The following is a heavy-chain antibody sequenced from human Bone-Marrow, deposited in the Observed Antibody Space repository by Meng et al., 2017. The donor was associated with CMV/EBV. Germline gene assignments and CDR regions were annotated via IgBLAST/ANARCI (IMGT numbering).Heavy chain of an antibody. D-gene: IGHD4-17*01. CDR1: GGTSSGYA. CDR3: ARGWGGDQEAIDY. J-gene: IGHJ4*02. Sequence: KAYGGTSSGYAISWVRQAPGQGLEGMGVIIPIFGTRNYAQKFQGRVTITADESTTTAYMDLSSLRSEDTAVYYCARGWGGDQEAIDYWGQGTLVTVSS. V-gene: IGHV1-69*01. CDR2: IIPIFGTR.